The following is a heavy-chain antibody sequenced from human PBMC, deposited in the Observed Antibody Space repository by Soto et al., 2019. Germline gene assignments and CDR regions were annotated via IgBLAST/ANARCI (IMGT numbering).Heavy chain of an antibody. D-gene: IGHD3-3*01. Sequence: ASVKVSCKASGYTFTSYDINWVRQATGQGLEWMGWMNPNSGNTGYAQKFQGRVTMTRNTSISTAYMELSSLRSEDTAVYYCARVNEIDFWSGYYEVGFDYWGRGTLVTVS. CDR1: GYTFTSYD. V-gene: IGHV1-8*01. J-gene: IGHJ4*02. CDR2: MNPNSGNT. CDR3: ARVNEIDFWSGYYEVGFDY.